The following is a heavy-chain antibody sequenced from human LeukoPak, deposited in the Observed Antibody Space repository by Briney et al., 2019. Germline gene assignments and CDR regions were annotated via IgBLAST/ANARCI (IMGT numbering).Heavy chain of an antibody. J-gene: IGHJ6*02. V-gene: IGHV3-30*18. CDR1: GFTSSSYW. CDR3: AQGGSEIYYYYHGMDV. CDR2: ISYDGSDK. D-gene: IGHD3-10*01. Sequence: GGSLRLSCAASGFTSSSYWMSWVRQAPGKGLEWVAVISYDGSDKYYADSVKGRFTISRDNSKNTLYLQMNSLRVEDTAVFYCAQGGSEIYYYYHGMDVWGQGTTVTVSS.